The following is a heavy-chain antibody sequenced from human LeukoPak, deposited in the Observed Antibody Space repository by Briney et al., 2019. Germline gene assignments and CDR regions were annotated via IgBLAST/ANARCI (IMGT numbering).Heavy chain of an antibody. Sequence: QAGGSLRLSCAASGFTFRSYGMSWVRQSPGKGLEWVSAISGSGGSTYYADSVKGRFTISRDNSKNTLYLQMNSLRAEDTAVYYCAKDTYYYDSSGLSDYWGQGTLVTVSS. V-gene: IGHV3-23*01. CDR1: GFTFRSYG. CDR2: ISGSGGST. D-gene: IGHD3-22*01. J-gene: IGHJ4*02. CDR3: AKDTYYYDSSGLSDY.